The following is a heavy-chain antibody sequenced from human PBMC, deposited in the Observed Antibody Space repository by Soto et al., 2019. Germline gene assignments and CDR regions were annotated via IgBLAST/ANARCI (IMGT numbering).Heavy chain of an antibody. CDR3: TRYAGANYDYGMDV. CDR2: ISYDGSNK. Sequence: QVQLVESGGGVVQPGRSLRLSCAASGFTFSSYAMHWVRQAPGKGLEWVAVISYDGSNKYYADSVKGRFTISRDNSKNTLYLQMNSLRAEDTAVYYCTRYAGANYDYGMDVWGQGTTVTVSS. V-gene: IGHV3-30-3*01. D-gene: IGHD2-2*01. CDR1: GFTFSSYA. J-gene: IGHJ6*02.